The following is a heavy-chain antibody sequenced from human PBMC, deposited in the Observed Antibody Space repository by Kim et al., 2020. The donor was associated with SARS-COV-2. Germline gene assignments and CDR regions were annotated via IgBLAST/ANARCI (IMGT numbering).Heavy chain of an antibody. CDR3: AKDREALTLRYFDWLLDY. CDR2: ISGSGGST. CDR1: GFTFSSYA. D-gene: IGHD3-9*01. V-gene: IGHV3-23*01. J-gene: IGHJ4*02. Sequence: GGSLRLSCAASGFTFSSYAMSWVRQAPGKGLEWVSAISGSGGSTYYADSVKGRFTISRDNSKNTLYLQMNSLRAEDTAVYYCAKDREALTLRYFDWLLDYWGQGTLVTVSS.